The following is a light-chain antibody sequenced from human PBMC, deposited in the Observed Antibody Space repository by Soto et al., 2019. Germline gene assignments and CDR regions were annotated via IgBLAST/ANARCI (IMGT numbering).Light chain of an antibody. Sequence: EIVMSISVATVSVSKGERATLSCRASQSVITNLAWYKQKPGQAPRLLIYGASSRATGIPDRFSGSGSGTEFTLTISSLQSEDFAVYYCQEYNNWLWPFGQGTKVDIK. CDR2: GAS. CDR1: QSVITN. V-gene: IGKV3D-15*01. CDR3: QEYNNWLWP. J-gene: IGKJ1*01.